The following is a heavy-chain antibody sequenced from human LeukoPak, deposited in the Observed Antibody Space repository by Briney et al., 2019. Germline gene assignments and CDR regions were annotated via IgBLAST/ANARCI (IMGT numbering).Heavy chain of an antibody. CDR2: FDPEDGET. J-gene: IGHJ4*02. D-gene: IGHD3-22*01. Sequence: ASVKVSCKVSGYTLTELSMHWVRQAPGKGLEWMGGFDPEDGETIYAQKFQGRATMAEDTSTDTAYMELSSLRSEDTAVYYCATRKPYYYDTLYFDYWGQGTLVTVSS. CDR3: ATRKPYYYDTLYFDY. CDR1: GYTLTELS. V-gene: IGHV1-24*01.